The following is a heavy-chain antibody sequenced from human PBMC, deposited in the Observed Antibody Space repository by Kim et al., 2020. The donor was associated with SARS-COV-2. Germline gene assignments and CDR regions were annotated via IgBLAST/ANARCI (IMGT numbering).Heavy chain of an antibody. V-gene: IGHV1-3*01. D-gene: IGHD2-2*01. CDR1: GYTFTSYA. J-gene: IGHJ6*02. CDR2: INAGNGNT. CDR3: ARDQLRSLIRYYYYYGMDV. Sequence: ASVKVSCKASGYTFTSYAMHWVRQAPGQRLEWMGWINAGNGNTKYSQKFQGRVTITRDTSASTAYMELSSLRSEDTAVYYCARDQLRSLIRYYYYYGMDVWGQGTTVTVSS.